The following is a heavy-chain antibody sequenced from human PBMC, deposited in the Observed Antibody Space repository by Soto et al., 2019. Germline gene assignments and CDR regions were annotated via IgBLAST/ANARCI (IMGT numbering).Heavy chain of an antibody. Sequence: QVQLVQSGAEVKKPGASVKVSCKVSGYTLTELSMHWVRQAPGKGLEWMGGFDPEDGETIYAQKFQGRVTMTEDTSTDTAYMELSSPRSEDTAVYYCATLPGLVRGELPGYYFDYWGQGTLVTVSS. CDR3: ATLPGLVRGELPGYYFDY. D-gene: IGHD3-10*01. CDR1: GYTLTELS. J-gene: IGHJ4*02. CDR2: FDPEDGET. V-gene: IGHV1-24*01.